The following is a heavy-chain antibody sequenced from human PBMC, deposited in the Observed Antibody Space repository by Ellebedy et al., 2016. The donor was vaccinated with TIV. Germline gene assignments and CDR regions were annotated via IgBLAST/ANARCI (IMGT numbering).Heavy chain of an antibody. Sequence: PGGSLRLSCQGSGYRFTDYWITWVRQMPGKGLEWMGKIDLLASTSDYSPSFQGHVTISADRSINTAYLQWSSLKASDSAMYYCARHALGISGWWYFDLWGRGTLVSVSS. CDR3: ARHALGISGWWYFDL. CDR1: GYRFTDYW. J-gene: IGHJ2*01. CDR2: IDLLASTS. V-gene: IGHV5-10-1*01. D-gene: IGHD6-19*01.